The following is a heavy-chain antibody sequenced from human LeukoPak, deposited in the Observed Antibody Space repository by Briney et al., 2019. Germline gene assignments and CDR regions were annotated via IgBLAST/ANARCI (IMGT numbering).Heavy chain of an antibody. CDR1: GFTFSSYG. CDR3: AKLVAFNWFDP. Sequence: GGSLRLSCAASGFTFSSYGMSWVRQAPGKGLEWVSVISDSGGSTYYADSVKGRFTISRDNSKNTLYLQMNSLRAEDTAVYYCAKLVAFNWFDPWGQGTLVTVSS. J-gene: IGHJ5*02. CDR2: ISDSGGST. V-gene: IGHV3-23*01. D-gene: IGHD2-21*01.